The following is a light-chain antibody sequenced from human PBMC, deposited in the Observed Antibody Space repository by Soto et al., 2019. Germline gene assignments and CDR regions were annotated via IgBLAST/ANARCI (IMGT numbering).Light chain of an antibody. CDR2: GNS. CDR3: QSYDSSLSGYVV. J-gene: IGLJ2*01. CDR1: SSNIGAGYD. Sequence: QSVLTQPPSVSGAPGQRVTISCTGSSSNIGAGYDVHWYQQLPGTATKLLIYGNSNRPSAVPDRFSGSKSGTSACLAITGLQAEDEADYYCQSYDSSLSGYVVFGGGTKLTVL. V-gene: IGLV1-40*01.